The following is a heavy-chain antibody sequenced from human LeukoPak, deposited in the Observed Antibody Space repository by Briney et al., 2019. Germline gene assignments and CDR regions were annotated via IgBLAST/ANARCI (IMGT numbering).Heavy chain of an antibody. V-gene: IGHV3-48*01. D-gene: IGHD2-2*01. Sequence: PGGSLRLSCAASGLTFSSYSMNWVRQAPGKGLEWVSYISSSSSTIYYADSVKGRFTISRDNAKSSLYLQMNSLRAEDTAVYYCARDSVYCSSTSCYGYYYGMDVWGQGTTVTVSS. CDR3: ARDSVYCSSTSCYGYYYGMDV. J-gene: IGHJ6*02. CDR1: GLTFSSYS. CDR2: ISSSSSTI.